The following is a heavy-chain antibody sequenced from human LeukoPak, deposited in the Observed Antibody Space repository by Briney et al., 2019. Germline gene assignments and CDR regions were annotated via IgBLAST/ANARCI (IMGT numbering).Heavy chain of an antibody. CDR1: GYSFTSYW. D-gene: IGHD6-13*01. J-gene: IGHJ4*02. CDR2: IYPGDSDT. CDR3: ARHGYSSSWSVAYYFDY. V-gene: IGHV5-51*01. Sequence: GESLKISCKGSGYSFTSYWIGWVRQMPGKGLEWMGIIYPGDSDTRYSPSFQGQVTISADKSISTAYLQWSSLKASDTAMYYCARHGYSSSWSVAYYFDYWGQGTLVTVSS.